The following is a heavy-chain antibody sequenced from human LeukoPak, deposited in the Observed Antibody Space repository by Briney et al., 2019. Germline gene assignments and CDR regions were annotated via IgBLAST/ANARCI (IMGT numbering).Heavy chain of an antibody. V-gene: IGHV3-9*01. Sequence: GGSLRLSCAASGFTFDDYAMHWVRQAPGKGLEWVSGISWNSGSIGYADSVKGRFTISRDNAKNSLYLQMNSLRAEDTASYYCAKDLYGSSWSFDYWGQGTLVTVSS. CDR1: GFTFDDYA. J-gene: IGHJ4*02. D-gene: IGHD6-13*01. CDR3: AKDLYGSSWSFDY. CDR2: ISWNSGSI.